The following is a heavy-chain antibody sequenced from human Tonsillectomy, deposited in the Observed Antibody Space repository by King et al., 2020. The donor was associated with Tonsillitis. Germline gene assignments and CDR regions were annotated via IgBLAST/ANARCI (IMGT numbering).Heavy chain of an antibody. CDR3: ARDFFTRGGWIPLYFDY. V-gene: IGHV3-21*01. J-gene: IGHJ4*02. D-gene: IGHD1-26*01. CDR1: GFTFSSYS. Sequence: VQLVESGGGLVKPGGSLRLSCAASGFTFSSYSMNWVRQAPGKGLEWVSSISSSSSYIYYADSVKGRFTIFRDNAKNSLYLQMNSLRAEDTAVYYCARDFFTRGGWIPLYFDYWGQGTLVTVSS. CDR2: ISSSSSYI.